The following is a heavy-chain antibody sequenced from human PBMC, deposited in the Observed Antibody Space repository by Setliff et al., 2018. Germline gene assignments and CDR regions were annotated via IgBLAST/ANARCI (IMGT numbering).Heavy chain of an antibody. CDR1: GGGGSFSNYY. D-gene: IGHD2-21*01. CDR3: ARGLEGEDYFYYMDV. V-gene: IGHV4-34*01. CDR2: IYHSGSI. J-gene: IGHJ6*03. Sequence: SETLSLTCGVYGGGGSFSNYYWTWVRQPPGKGLEWIGEIYHSGSINYNPSLKSRVTMSVDKSKNQFSLKLTSVTAADTAVYYCARGLEGEDYFYYMDVWGKGNTVTVSS.